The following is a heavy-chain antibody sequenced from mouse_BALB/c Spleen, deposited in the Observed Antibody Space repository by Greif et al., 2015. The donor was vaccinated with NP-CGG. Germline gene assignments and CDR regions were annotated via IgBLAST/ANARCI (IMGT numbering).Heavy chain of an antibody. J-gene: IGHJ2*01. CDR2: INPSNGGT. Sequence: VQLQQSGAEPVKPGASVKLSCKASGYTFTSYYMYWVKQRPGQGLEWIGEINPSNGGTNFNEKFKSKATLTVDKSSSTAYMQLSSLTSEDSAVYYCTRWVGPGGEYFDYWGQGTTLTVSS. CDR3: TRWVGPGGEYFDY. CDR1: GYTFTSYY. D-gene: IGHD4-1*01. V-gene: IGHV1S81*02.